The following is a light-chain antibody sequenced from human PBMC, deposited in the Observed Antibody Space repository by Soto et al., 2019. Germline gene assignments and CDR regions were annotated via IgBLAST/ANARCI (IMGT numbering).Light chain of an antibody. J-gene: IGKJ3*01. Sequence: DIQMTQSPSSLSASVGDRVTITCRASQGISNYLAWYQQKPGKVPKLLIYTASTLQSGVPSRFSGSGSGTEFTLTISSLQPEDVATYYCQKYNSATFTFVPGTKVHIK. CDR3: QKYNSATFT. CDR1: QGISNY. CDR2: TAS. V-gene: IGKV1-27*01.